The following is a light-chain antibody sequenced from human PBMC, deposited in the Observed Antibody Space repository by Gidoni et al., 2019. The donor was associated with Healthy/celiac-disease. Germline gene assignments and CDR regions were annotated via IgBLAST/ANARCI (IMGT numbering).Light chain of an antibody. CDR3: QQYNNWPPYT. V-gene: IGKV3-15*01. Sequence: EIVMTQSPATLSVSPGERATLSCRASQSFSSNLAWYQQKPGQAPRLLIYGASTRATGTPARLSGSASGTEFTLTISSLQSEDFAVYYCQQYNNWPPYTFGQGTKLEIK. CDR1: QSFSSN. CDR2: GAS. J-gene: IGKJ2*01.